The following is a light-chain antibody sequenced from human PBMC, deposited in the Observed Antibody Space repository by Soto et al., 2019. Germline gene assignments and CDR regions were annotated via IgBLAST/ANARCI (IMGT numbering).Light chain of an antibody. CDR2: ASS. CDR1: QSVSSY. V-gene: IGKV1-39*01. CDR3: QQSFSTPYT. Sequence: DIQMTQSPLSLSASVGDRVTITCRASQSVSSYLNWYQQKPGKAPELLIYASSRLQSGVPARFSGSASETDSDFTLNINNLQPEDFSTYYCQQSFSTPYTFGQGTKLEIK. J-gene: IGKJ2*01.